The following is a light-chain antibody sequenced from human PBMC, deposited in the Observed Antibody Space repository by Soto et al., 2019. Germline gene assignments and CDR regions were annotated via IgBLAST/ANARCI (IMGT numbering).Light chain of an antibody. J-gene: IGKJ4*01. CDR2: LGS. CDR1: QSLLHSNGYNY. Sequence: EIVMTQSPLSLPVTPGETASISCRSSQSLLHSNGYNYLHWYLQKPGQSPQPLIYLGSNRASGVPDRFSGSGSGTDFTLKISRVVAEDVGAYHCMQALQTPLTFGGGTKVEI. CDR3: MQALQTPLT. V-gene: IGKV2-28*01.